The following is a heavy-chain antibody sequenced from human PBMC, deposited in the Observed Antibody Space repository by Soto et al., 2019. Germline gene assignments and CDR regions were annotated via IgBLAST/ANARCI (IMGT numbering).Heavy chain of an antibody. V-gene: IGHV3-33*01. CDR2: IRFDGSNE. D-gene: IGHD6-13*01. CDR3: VRESIAAAGIGAFDI. Sequence: GGSLRLSCAVPGGIFHGYGMHWVRQAPGKGLEWVAIIRFDGSNEEYADSVKGRFTISRDNAKNSMYLQMNSLRAEDTAVYYCVRESIAAAGIGAFDIWGQGTMVTVSS. CDR1: GGIFHGYG. J-gene: IGHJ3*02.